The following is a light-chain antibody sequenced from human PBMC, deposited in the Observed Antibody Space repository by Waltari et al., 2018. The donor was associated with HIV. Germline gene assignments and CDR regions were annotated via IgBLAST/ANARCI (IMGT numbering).Light chain of an antibody. J-gene: IGLJ3*02. Sequence: QSALVQPPSLSVTPGQRGTSSCSGSISNIGINPVNWYRRVPGAAPKLLIYNEGQRPSGVPDRFSASKSGISASLAISGLQSEDEADYFCSPWDDRLSIPVFGGGTFLTV. V-gene: IGLV1-44*01. CDR1: ISNIGINP. CDR3: SPWDDRLSIPV. CDR2: NEG.